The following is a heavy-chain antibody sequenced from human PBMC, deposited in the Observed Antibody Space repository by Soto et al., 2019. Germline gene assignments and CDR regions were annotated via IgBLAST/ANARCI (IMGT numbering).Heavy chain of an antibody. D-gene: IGHD2-2*02. V-gene: IGHV4-39*01. CDR1: GGSISTSSYY. CDR3: ARHRCSSPSCYIYYSYYGMDV. CDR2: IYYSGST. J-gene: IGHJ6*02. Sequence: QLQLQESGPGLVKPSETLSLTCTVSGGSISTSSYYWGWIRQPPGKGLEWIGSIYYSGSTYYNPSHISRVTISVDTSENHFSLKLSSVTAADTAVYYCARHRCSSPSCYIYYSYYGMDVWGQGTTVTVSS.